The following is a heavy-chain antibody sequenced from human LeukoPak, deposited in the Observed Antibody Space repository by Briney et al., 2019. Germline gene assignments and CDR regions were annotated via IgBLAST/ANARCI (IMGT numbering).Heavy chain of an antibody. D-gene: IGHD2-2*01. CDR1: GFTFSSYA. V-gene: IGHV3-23*01. CDR3: AREDYCSSTSCPADYYYYYMDV. Sequence: GGSLRLSCAASGFTFSSYAMSWVRQAPGKGLEWVSAISGSGGSTYYADSVKGRFTISRDNAKNSLYLQMNSLRAEDTAVYYCAREDYCSSTSCPADYYYYYMDVWGKGTTVTVSS. CDR2: ISGSGGST. J-gene: IGHJ6*03.